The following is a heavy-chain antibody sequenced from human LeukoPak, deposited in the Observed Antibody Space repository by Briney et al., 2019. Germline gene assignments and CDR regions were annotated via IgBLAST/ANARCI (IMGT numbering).Heavy chain of an antibody. CDR3: ARFGPHYFDY. D-gene: IGHD3-10*01. V-gene: IGHV4-39*01. J-gene: IGHJ4*02. CDR1: GGSISSRSYY. Sequence: PSETLSLTCTVSGGSISSRSYYWGWIRQPPGKGLEWTGNVHSSGSIYYNPSLKSRVTISVDTSKNQFSLKLSSVTAADTAVYYCARFGPHYFDYWGQGTLVTVSS. CDR2: VHSSGSI.